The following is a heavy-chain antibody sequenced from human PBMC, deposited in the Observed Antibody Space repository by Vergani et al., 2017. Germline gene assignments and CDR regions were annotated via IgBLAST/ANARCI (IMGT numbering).Heavy chain of an antibody. Sequence: QVQLKESGPGLVGPSETLSLTCTVSGGPFSGGSHYWSWIRQAAGKGLEWIGRIYNTGGTNYDPSLKTRVTMSVDTSKNQFSLNLASVTAADTAIYYCARFSSCFVAWGPGTPVTVSS. D-gene: IGHD2-21*01. CDR3: ARFSSCFVA. V-gene: IGHV4-61*02. CDR1: GGPFSGGSHY. CDR2: IYNTGGT. J-gene: IGHJ4*02.